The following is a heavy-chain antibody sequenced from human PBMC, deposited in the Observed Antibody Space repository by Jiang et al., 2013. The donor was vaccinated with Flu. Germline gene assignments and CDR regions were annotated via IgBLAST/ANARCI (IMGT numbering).Heavy chain of an antibody. Sequence: SGAEVRKPGASVKISCKTSGYIFTDYAMHWVRQAPGQRPEWVGWINTGNNNTRYSENLQGRVTITMDATASTVYVEMDSLKDEDTAVYYCARVTFRSLSTSSLGHWGQGTLVTVSS. CDR3: ARVTFRSLSTSSLGH. V-gene: IGHV1-3*04. CDR1: GYIFTDYA. J-gene: IGHJ4*02. D-gene: IGHD6-6*01. CDR2: INTGNNNT.